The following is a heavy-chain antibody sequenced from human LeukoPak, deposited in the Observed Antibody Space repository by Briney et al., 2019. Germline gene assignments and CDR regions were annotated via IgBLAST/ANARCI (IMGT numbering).Heavy chain of an antibody. CDR1: GFTFRNYA. V-gene: IGHV3-30-3*01. Sequence: GGSLRLSCVASGFTFRNYAVHWVRQAPGKGLEWVAVISYDGNNKYYADSVKGRFTISRDNSKNTLYLQLNSLRAEDTAVYYCARDIVVVPAAPFYYYYGMDVWGQGTTVTVSS. D-gene: IGHD2-2*01. CDR2: ISYDGNNK. J-gene: IGHJ6*02. CDR3: ARDIVVVPAAPFYYYYGMDV.